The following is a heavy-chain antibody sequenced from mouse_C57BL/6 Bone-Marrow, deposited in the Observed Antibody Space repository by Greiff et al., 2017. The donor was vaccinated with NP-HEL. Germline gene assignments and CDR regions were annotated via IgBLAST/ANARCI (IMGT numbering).Heavy chain of an antibody. V-gene: IGHV1-55*01. CDR3: ARGSSPHYYAMDY. D-gene: IGHD1-1*01. CDR1: GYTFTSYW. Sequence: QVQLQQPGAELVKPGASVKMSCKASGYTFTSYWITWVKQRPGQGLEWIGDIYPGSGSTNYNEKFKSKATLTVDTSSSTAYMQLSSLTSEDSAFYYCARGSSPHYYAMDYWGQGTSVTVSS. CDR2: IYPGSGST. J-gene: IGHJ4*01.